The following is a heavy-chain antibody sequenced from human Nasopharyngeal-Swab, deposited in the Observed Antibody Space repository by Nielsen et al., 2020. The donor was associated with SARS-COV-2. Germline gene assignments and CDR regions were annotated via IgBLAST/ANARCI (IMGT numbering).Heavy chain of an antibody. V-gene: IGHV3-30*18. CDR3: AKDVSLLRGYNAFDR. J-gene: IGHJ3*01. D-gene: IGHD3-10*01. CDR2: ISYDGSNK. Sequence: WIRQPPGKGLEWVAVISYDGSNKYYADSVKGRFSISRDNSKNTVFLQMYSLRAGDTATYYCAKDVSLLRGYNAFDRWGQGTMVTVSS.